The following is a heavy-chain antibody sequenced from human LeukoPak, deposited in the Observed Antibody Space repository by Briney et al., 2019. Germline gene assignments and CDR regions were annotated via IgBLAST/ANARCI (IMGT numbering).Heavy chain of an antibody. J-gene: IGHJ4*02. CDR1: GFTFSGSA. Sequence: PGGSLRLSCAASGFTFSGSAMHWVRQAAGKGLEWVGRIRSKANSYATAYAASVKGRFTISRDDSKNTAYLQMNSLKTEDTAVYYCTRQRDGYNNWGQGTLVTVSS. CDR2: IRSKANSYAT. D-gene: IGHD5-24*01. V-gene: IGHV3-73*01. CDR3: TRQRDGYNN.